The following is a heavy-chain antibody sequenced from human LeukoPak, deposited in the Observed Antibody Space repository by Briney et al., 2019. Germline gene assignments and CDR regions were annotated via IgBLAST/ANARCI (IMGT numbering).Heavy chain of an antibody. CDR3: AKDWHDTSGYYYRTALFDY. V-gene: IGHV3-33*06. CDR2: IWYDGSNK. J-gene: IGHJ4*02. D-gene: IGHD3-22*01. Sequence: GGSLRLSCAASGFTFSSYGMHWVRQAPGKGLEWVAVIWYDGSNKYYADSVKGRFTISRDNSKNTLYLQMNSLRAEDTAVYYCAKDWHDTSGYYYRTALFDYWGQGTLVTVSS. CDR1: GFTFSSYG.